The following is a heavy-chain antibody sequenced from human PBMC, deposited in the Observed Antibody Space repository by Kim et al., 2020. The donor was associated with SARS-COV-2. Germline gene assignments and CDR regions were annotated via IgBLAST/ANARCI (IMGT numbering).Heavy chain of an antibody. CDR1: GFTLSDNY. CDR2: SRDKQRGYTT. V-gene: IGHV3-72*01. CDR3: ARDDEGPAAAFDL. Sequence: GGSLRLSCEASGFTLSDNYIDWVRQAPGKGLVWVGRSRDKQRGYTTEYAASVKGRFTISRDDSENTLYFQMDSLITEDTAVYFCARDDEGPAAAFDLLGQSPIVTASS. J-gene: IGHJ3*01. D-gene: IGHD6-25*01.